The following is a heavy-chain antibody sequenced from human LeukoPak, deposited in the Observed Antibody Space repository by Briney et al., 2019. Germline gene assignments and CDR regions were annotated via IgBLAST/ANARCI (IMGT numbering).Heavy chain of an antibody. CDR3: ARHRGGSISWFYFDY. J-gene: IGHJ4*02. CDR2: IYSSGST. CDR1: GGSVGSYY. V-gene: IGHV4-59*08. Sequence: SETLSLTCTVSGGSVGSYYWSWIRQPPGKGLEWIGYIYSSGSTKNRPSLKSRVTISIDTSKDQFSLKLTSVTAADTAVYYCARHRGGSISWFYFDYWGQGTLVTVST. D-gene: IGHD6-13*01.